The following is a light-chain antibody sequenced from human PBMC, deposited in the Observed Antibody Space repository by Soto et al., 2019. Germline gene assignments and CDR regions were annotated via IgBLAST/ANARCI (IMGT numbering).Light chain of an antibody. CDR1: SSDVGGYNF. CDR2: DVS. V-gene: IGLV2-14*03. CDR3: SSYTSSSTLV. J-gene: IGLJ2*01. Sequence: QSALTQPASVSGSPGQSITISCAGTSSDVGGYNFVSWYQHHPGKVPKLMIYDVSNRPSGVSNRFSGSKSVNTASLTISGLQAEDEADYYCSSYTSSSTLVFGGGTKLTVL.